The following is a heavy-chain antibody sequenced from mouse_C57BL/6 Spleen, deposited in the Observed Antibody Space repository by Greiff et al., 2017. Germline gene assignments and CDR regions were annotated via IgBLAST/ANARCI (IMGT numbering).Heavy chain of an antibody. CDR3: ARDGYYLFAY. Sequence: VQLQQSGAELVRPGASVKLSCKASGYTFTDYYINWVKQRPGQGLEWIARIYPGSGNTYYNEKFKGKATLTAEKSSSTAYMQLSSLTSEDSAVYFCARDGYYLFAYWGQGTLVTVSA. V-gene: IGHV1-76*01. CDR2: IYPGSGNT. D-gene: IGHD2-3*01. CDR1: GYTFTDYY. J-gene: IGHJ3*01.